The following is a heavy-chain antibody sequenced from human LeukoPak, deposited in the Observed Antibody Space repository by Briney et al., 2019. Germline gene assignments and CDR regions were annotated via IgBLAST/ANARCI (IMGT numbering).Heavy chain of an antibody. CDR2: MNPNSGNT. D-gene: IGHD3-9*01. CDR3: ARGSYYDILTGYQNWFDP. Sequence: ASVKVSCKASGYTFTSYDINWVRPATGQGLEWMGWMNPNSGNTGYAQKFQGRVTMTRNTSISTAYMELSSLRSEDTAVYYCARGSYYDILTGYQNWFDPWGQGTLVTVSS. J-gene: IGHJ5*02. V-gene: IGHV1-8*01. CDR1: GYTFTSYD.